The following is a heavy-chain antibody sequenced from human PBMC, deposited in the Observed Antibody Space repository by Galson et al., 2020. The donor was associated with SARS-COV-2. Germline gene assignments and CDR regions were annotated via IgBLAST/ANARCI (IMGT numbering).Heavy chain of an antibody. CDR1: GSSISSPTTW. D-gene: IGHD3-9*01. J-gene: IGHJ5*02. CDR2: IFHSGGT. CDR3: ARLYGINAGYNWFDL. V-gene: IGHV4-4*02. Sequence: SETLSLTCAVSGSSISSPTTWWSWVRQPPGKGLEWIGEIFHSGGTNYNPSLRSRVTISEDKSNNQFSLKLSSVTAADTAIYYCARLYGINAGYNWFDLWGPGTLVTVSS.